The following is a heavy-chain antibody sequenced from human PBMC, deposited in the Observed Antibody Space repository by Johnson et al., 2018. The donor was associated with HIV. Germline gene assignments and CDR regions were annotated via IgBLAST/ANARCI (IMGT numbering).Heavy chain of an antibody. V-gene: IGHV3-30*03. CDR1: GFTLCDYY. J-gene: IGHJ3*02. Sequence: QVQLVESGGGFVQPGGSLRLSCAASGFTLCDYYMHWVRQAPGKGLEWVAVISFAGMKKHYADSVRGRFTISRDNSKGTLYLQMDGLRPEDTALYYCARVPRKGFRPDAFDIWGQGTVVTVSS. D-gene: IGHD3-3*01. CDR2: ISFAGMKK. CDR3: ARVPRKGFRPDAFDI.